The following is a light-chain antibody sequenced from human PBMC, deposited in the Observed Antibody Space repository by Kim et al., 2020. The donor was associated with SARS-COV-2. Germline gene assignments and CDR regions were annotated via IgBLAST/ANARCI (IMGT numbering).Light chain of an antibody. CDR2: QDL. CDR1: KLGDKY. CDR3: QAWDSATVV. J-gene: IGLJ2*01. Sequence: SYELTQPPSVSVSPGQTASITCSGDKLGDKYVCWYQQKPGQSPVLIIYQDLKRPSGIPERFSGSKSGSTATLTISGTQASDEGDYYCQAWDSATVVFGGGTQLTVL. V-gene: IGLV3-1*01.